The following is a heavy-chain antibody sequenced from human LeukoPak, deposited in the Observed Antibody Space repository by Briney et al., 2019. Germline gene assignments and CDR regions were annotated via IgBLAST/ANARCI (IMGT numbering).Heavy chain of an antibody. V-gene: IGHV1-2*02. CDR1: GYTLTSYY. CDR3: ATRCTNGVCYKAYYMDV. Sequence: ASVKVSCKASGYTLTSYYLHWVRQAPGQGLEWLGWINLIGGGTLSAQKFQGRVTITGDASISTAYMELSGLRFDDPAVYYCATRCTNGVCYKAYYMDVWGKGTTVTVSS. D-gene: IGHD2-8*01. CDR2: INLIGGGT. J-gene: IGHJ6*03.